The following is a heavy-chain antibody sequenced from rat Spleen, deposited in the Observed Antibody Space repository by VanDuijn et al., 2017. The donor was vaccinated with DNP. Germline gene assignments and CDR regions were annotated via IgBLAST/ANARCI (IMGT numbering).Heavy chain of an antibody. CDR2: ISYNGTTI. J-gene: IGHJ2*01. CDR3: TRRAGLSYYFDY. CDR1: GLTFSDHY. V-gene: IGHV5-7*01. Sequence: EVQLAESGGGLVQPGRSLKLSCAASGLTFSDHYMAWVRQTPTKGLEWVATISYNGTTIYYRDSVKGRFTVSRDNAKNTLYLQMDSLRSEDTATYFCTRRAGLSYYFDYWGQGVMVTVSS. D-gene: IGHD1-1*01.